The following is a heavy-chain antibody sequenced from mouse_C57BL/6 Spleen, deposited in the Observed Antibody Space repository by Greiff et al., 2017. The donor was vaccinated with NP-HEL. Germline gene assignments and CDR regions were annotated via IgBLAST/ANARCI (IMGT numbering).Heavy chain of an antibody. Sequence: QVQLQQSGPELVKPGASVKISCKASGYAFSSSWMNWVKQRPGKGLEWIGRIYPGDGDTNYNGKFKGKATLTADKSSSTAYMQLSSLTSEDSAVYFCARFHYDYGGFAYWGQGTLVTVSA. CDR2: IYPGDGDT. CDR1: GYAFSSSW. V-gene: IGHV1-82*01. D-gene: IGHD2-4*01. CDR3: ARFHYDYGGFAY. J-gene: IGHJ3*01.